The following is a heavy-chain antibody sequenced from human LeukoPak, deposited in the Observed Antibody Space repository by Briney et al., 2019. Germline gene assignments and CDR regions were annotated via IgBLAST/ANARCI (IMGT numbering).Heavy chain of an antibody. J-gene: IGHJ4*02. Sequence: GGSLRLSCAASGFTFSSYGMHWVRQAPGKGLEWVAVISYDGSNKYYADSVKGRFTISRDNSKNTLYLQMNSLRAEDTAVYYCAKVNEMATIYYFDYWGQGTLVTVSS. CDR2: ISYDGSNK. D-gene: IGHD5-24*01. V-gene: IGHV3-30*18. CDR3: AKVNEMATIYYFDY. CDR1: GFTFSSYG.